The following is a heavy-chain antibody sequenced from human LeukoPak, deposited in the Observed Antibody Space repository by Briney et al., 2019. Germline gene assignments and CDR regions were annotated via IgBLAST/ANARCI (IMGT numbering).Heavy chain of an antibody. D-gene: IGHD3-10*01. CDR3: VGSGSPEYYFDY. CDR2: IWYDGSNK. J-gene: IGHJ4*02. Sequence: PGRSLRLSCAASGFTFSSYGMHWVRQAPGKGLEWVAVIWYDGSNKYYADSVKGRFTISRDNSKNTLYLQMNSLRAEDTAVYYGVGSGSPEYYFDYWGQGTLVTASS. V-gene: IGHV3-33*01. CDR1: GFTFSSYG.